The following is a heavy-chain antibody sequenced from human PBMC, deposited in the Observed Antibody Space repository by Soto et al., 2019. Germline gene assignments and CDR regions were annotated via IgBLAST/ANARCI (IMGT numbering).Heavy chain of an antibody. D-gene: IGHD3-10*01. J-gene: IGHJ4*02. V-gene: IGHV1-69*02. CDR3: ASSYGSGYRAFDS. CDR1: GATFTFYS. CDR2: INPILSMS. Sequence: QVQLVQSGAEVKKPGSSVRVSCKASGATFTFYSINWVRQAPGLGLEWMGRINPILSMSNYAQRFQGRVTMTADKSTSTAYMELSSLRSEDTAMYYCASSYGSGYRAFDSWGQGALVTVSS.